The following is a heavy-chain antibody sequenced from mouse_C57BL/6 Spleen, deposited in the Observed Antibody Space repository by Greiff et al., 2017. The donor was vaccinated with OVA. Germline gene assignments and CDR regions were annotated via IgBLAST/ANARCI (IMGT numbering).Heavy chain of an antibody. J-gene: IGHJ1*03. Sequence: EVMLVESGGDLVKPGGSLKLSCAASGFTFSSYGMSWVRQTPDKRLEWVATISSGGSYTYYPDSVKGRFTISRDNAKNTLYLQMSSLKSEDTAMYYCARQSYGSSYRYLEVWGTGTTVTVSS. D-gene: IGHD1-1*01. CDR2: ISSGGSYT. V-gene: IGHV5-6*01. CDR1: GFTFSSYG. CDR3: ARQSYGSSYRYLEV.